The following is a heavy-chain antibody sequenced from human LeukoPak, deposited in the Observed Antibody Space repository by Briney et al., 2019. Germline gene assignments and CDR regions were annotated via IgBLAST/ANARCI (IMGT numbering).Heavy chain of an antibody. D-gene: IGHD3-22*01. CDR1: GYTFSNND. CDR3: ARGITMIVVVITMYNWFDP. V-gene: IGHV1-18*01. J-gene: IGHJ5*02. CDR2: ISAYNGNT. Sequence: GASVKVSCKASGYTFSNNDINWVRQATGQGLEWMGWISAYNGNTNYAQKLQGRVTMTTDTSTSTAYMELRSLRSDDTAVYYCARGITMIVVVITMYNWFDPWGQGTLVTVSS.